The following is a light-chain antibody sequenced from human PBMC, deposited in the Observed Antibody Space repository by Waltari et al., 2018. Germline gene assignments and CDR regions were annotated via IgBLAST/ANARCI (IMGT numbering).Light chain of an antibody. CDR1: QSISNY. J-gene: IGKJ4*01. CDR2: AAS. V-gene: IGKV1-39*01. CDR3: QQSYSTPLT. Sequence: DIQMTQSPSSLSASVGDRVTITCRASQSISNYLNWYQQKPVKAPELLIYAASSLQSGVPSKFSGSGSGTDFTLTISSLQPEDSATYYCQQSYSTPLTFGGGTKVEIK.